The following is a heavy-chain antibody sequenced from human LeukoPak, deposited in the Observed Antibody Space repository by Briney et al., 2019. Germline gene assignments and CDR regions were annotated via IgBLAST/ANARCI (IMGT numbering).Heavy chain of an antibody. D-gene: IGHD3-16*02. CDR2: INHSGSI. V-gene: IGHV4-34*01. CDR1: GGSFSGYY. Sequence: SETLSLTCAVYGGSFSGYYWSWIRQPPGKGLEWIGEINHSGSINYNPSLKSRVTISVDTSKNQFSLKLSSVTAADTAVYYCARTYRTSPKYFDYWGQGTLVTVSS. CDR3: ARTYRTSPKYFDY. J-gene: IGHJ4*02.